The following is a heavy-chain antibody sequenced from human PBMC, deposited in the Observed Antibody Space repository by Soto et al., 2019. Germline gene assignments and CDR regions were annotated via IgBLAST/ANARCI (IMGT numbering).Heavy chain of an antibody. Sequence: QVQMVESGGGVVQPGRSLRLSCAASGFSFSTYGMHWVRQAPGKGLEGMAGISNDGSNKYYADSVKGRFTISRDNSKDTLFLQMNSLRGEDTAIYYCAKVIRADSTSSNLYYYSGMDVWGQGTTVTVSS. CDR2: ISNDGSNK. J-gene: IGHJ6*02. CDR1: GFSFSTYG. D-gene: IGHD6-6*01. V-gene: IGHV3-30*18. CDR3: AKVIRADSTSSNLYYYSGMDV.